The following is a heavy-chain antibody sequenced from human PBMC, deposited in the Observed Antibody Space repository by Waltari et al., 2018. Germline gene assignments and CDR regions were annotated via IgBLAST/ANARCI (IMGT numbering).Heavy chain of an antibody. Sequence: EVQLLESGGGLVQPGGSLRLSCAASGFTFSSYAMSWVRQAPGKGLEWVSALSGSGGSTYYADSVKGRFTISRDNSKNTLYLQMNSLRAEDTAVYYCAKDYYGSGSSGTNDYWGQGTLVTVSS. D-gene: IGHD3-10*01. CDR2: LSGSGGST. J-gene: IGHJ4*02. CDR3: AKDYYGSGSSGTNDY. V-gene: IGHV3-23*01. CDR1: GFTFSSYA.